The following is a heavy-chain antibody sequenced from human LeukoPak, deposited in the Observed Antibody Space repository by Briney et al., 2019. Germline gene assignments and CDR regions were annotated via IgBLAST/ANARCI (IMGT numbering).Heavy chain of an antibody. CDR3: ARVRKGSCFVD. CDR2: INHSGST. D-gene: IGHD6-13*01. CDR1: GGSFSGYY. J-gene: IGHJ4*02. Sequence: SETLSLTCAVYGGSFSGYYWSWIRQPPGKGLEWIGEINHSGSTNYNPSLKSRVTISVDTSKNQFSLKLSSVTAADTAVYYCARVRKGSCFVDWGQGTLVTVSS. V-gene: IGHV4-34*01.